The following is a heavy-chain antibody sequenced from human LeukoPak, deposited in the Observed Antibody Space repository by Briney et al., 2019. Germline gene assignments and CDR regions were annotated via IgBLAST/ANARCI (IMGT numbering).Heavy chain of an antibody. V-gene: IGHV3-23*01. CDR2: ISGSGGST. Sequence: PGGSLRLSCAASGFTFSSYAMSWVRQAPGEGLEWVSAISGSGGSTYYADSVKGRFTISIDSSKNTLYLQMNSLRSEDTAVYYCAKFLPTHIVVANYYFDYWGQGTLVTVSS. D-gene: IGHD2-21*01. J-gene: IGHJ4*02. CDR1: GFTFSSYA. CDR3: AKFLPTHIVVANYYFDY.